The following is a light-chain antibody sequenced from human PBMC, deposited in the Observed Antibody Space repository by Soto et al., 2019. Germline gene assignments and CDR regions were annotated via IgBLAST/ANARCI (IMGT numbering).Light chain of an antibody. CDR3: QQVDSYPRT. CDR2: DAS. CDR1: QSLNNR. Sequence: DLPFTQSPSTLSASVGARVTITCRASQSLNNRLAWYQQKPGKAPKLLIYDASTLESGVSSRFRVTESETDFSLTIGSLNPEDGETYDCQQVDSYPRTFGQGTKVDIK. V-gene: IGKV1-5*01. J-gene: IGKJ1*01.